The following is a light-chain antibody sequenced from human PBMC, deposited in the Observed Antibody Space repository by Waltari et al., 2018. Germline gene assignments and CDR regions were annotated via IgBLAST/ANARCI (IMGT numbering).Light chain of an antibody. V-gene: IGKV4-1*01. CDR1: PSLLYSSNNKNS. CDR2: WAS. Sequence: DIVMTQSPDSLAVSLGARATINCKSRPSLLYSSNNKNSLAWYQQKPGQPPKLLIYWASSRESGVPDRFSASGSGTDFTLTISSLQAEDVAVYYCQQYYSTPLTFGGGTKVEIK. J-gene: IGKJ4*01. CDR3: QQYYSTPLT.